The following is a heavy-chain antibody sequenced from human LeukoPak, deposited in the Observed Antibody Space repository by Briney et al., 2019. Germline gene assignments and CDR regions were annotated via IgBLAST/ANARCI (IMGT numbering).Heavy chain of an antibody. CDR1: GGSISSYY. V-gene: IGHV4-59*01. Sequence: SETLSLTCTVSGGSISSYYWSWVWQPPGKGLEWIGYIYYSGSTNYNPSLKSRVTISVDTSKNQFSLKLSSVTAADTAVYYCARDYGGNLDYWGQGTLVTVSS. CDR2: IYYSGST. J-gene: IGHJ4*02. CDR3: ARDYGGNLDY. D-gene: IGHD4-23*01.